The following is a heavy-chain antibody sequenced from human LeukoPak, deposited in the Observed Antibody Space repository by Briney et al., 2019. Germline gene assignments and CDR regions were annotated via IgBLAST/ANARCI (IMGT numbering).Heavy chain of an antibody. CDR1: GFTVSTNY. D-gene: IGHD3-10*01. CDR2: IYSGDTT. Sequence: PGGSLRLSCAASGFTVSTNYMSWVRQAPGKGLEWVSVIYSGDTTFYADSVRGKFTISRDNSKNTLYLQMNSLRAEDTAVYYCASILRSSSGYYFDYWGQGTLVPVSS. CDR3: ASILRSSSGYYFDY. J-gene: IGHJ4*02. V-gene: IGHV3-66*01.